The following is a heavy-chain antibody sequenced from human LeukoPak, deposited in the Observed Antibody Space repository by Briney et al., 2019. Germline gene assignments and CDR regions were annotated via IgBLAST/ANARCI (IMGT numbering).Heavy chain of an antibody. CDR2: ISPISGST. J-gene: IGHJ3*02. Sequence: ASVKVSCKASGYTFTSYAMHWVRQAPGQGLEWMGIISPISGSTTYAQKSQGRVTMTRDTSTSTVYMELSSLRSEDTALYYCARAYSNTDGFDIWGQGTMVTVSS. CDR3: ARAYSNTDGFDI. CDR1: GYTFTSYA. D-gene: IGHD4-11*01. V-gene: IGHV1-46*01.